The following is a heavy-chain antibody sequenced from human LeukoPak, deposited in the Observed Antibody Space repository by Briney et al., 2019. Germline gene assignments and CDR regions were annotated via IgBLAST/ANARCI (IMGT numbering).Heavy chain of an antibody. CDR3: ARATLTPNSYFDY. J-gene: IGHJ4*02. CDR1: GFTFSIYG. D-gene: IGHD7-27*01. Sequence: GRSLRLSCAACGFTFSIYGMHWVRQARGKGLEWVAVIWYDGSNKYYADSVKGRFTISRDNSKNTLYLQMNSLRAEDTAVYYCARATLTPNSYFDYWGQGTLVTVSS. CDR2: IWYDGSNK. V-gene: IGHV3-33*01.